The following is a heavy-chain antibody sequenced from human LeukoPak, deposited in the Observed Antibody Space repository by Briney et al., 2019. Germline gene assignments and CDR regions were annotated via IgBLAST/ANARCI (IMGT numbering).Heavy chain of an antibody. CDR1: GYSFTSYW. V-gene: IGHV5-51*01. CDR2: IYPGDSDT. D-gene: IGHD4-17*01. Sequence: GESLKISCKGSGYSFTSYWIGWVCQMPGKGLEWMGIIYPGDSDTRYSPSFQGQVTISADKSISTAYLQWSSLKASDTAMYYCARQGHFYGDYVPYFDYWGQGTLVTVSS. CDR3: ARQGHFYGDYVPYFDY. J-gene: IGHJ4*02.